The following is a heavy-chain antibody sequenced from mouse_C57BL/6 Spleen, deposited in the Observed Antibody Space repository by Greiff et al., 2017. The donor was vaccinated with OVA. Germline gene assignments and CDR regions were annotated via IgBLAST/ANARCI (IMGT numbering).Heavy chain of an antibody. CDR3: ARQASGSSSFDY. J-gene: IGHJ2*01. D-gene: IGHD1-1*01. V-gene: IGHV5-6*02. CDR1: GFTFSSYG. Sequence: EVKLVESGGDLVKPGGSLKLSCAASGFTFSSYGMSWVRQTPDKRLEWVATISSGGSYTYYPDSVKGRFTISRDNAKNTLYLQMSSLKSEDTAMYYCARQASGSSSFDYWGQGTTLTVSS. CDR2: ISSGGSYT.